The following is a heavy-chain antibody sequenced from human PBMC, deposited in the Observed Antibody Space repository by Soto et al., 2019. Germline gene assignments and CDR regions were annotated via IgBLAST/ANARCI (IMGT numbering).Heavy chain of an antibody. CDR1: GGTVRDAYSY. D-gene: IGHD2-8*02. CDR2: LSYPGST. Sequence: SETLSLTCTVSGGTVRDAYSYWTWIRQPPGKGLEWMGYLSYPGSTYYNPSLRNRATISVDESSNHLSLRLSSVTAADTAVYYCARELEGGVFDIWGRGTLVTVSS. CDR3: ARELEGGVFDI. V-gene: IGHV4-30-4*01. J-gene: IGHJ3*02.